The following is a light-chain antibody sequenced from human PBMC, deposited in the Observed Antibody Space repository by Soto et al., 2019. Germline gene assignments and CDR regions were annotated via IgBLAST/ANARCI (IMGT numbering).Light chain of an antibody. CDR2: GNR. CDR3: QSYDSSLSGSL. Sequence: QAVVTQPPSVSGAPGQRVTISCTGSSSNIGAGYDVHWYQQLPGTAPKLLFYGNRNRPSGVPDRFSGSKSDTSASLAITGLQAEDEADYYCQSYDSSLSGSLFGGGTKLTVL. V-gene: IGLV1-40*01. J-gene: IGLJ2*01. CDR1: SSNIGAGYD.